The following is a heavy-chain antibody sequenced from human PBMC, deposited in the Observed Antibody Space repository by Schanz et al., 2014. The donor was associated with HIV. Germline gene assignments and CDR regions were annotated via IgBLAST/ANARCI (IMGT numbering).Heavy chain of an antibody. J-gene: IGHJ4*02. D-gene: IGHD6-19*01. CDR1: GFTFSTYA. CDR3: AKTSYGWYFDY. Sequence: EVQLVESGGGLVKPGGSLRLSCAASGFTFSTYAMNWVRQAPGEGLEWVSSITDDGGRTDYADSVKGRFTVSRDNSRNTNTLYLQMKSLRAEDTAIYYCAKTSYGWYFDYWGQGTLVTVSS. CDR2: ITDDGGRT. V-gene: IGHV3-23*04.